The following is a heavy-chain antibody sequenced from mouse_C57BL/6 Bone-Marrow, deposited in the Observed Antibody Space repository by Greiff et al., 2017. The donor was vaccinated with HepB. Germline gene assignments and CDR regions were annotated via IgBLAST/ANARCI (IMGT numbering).Heavy chain of an antibody. CDR1: GFTFSSYG. V-gene: IGHV5-6*01. CDR2: ISSGGSYT. J-gene: IGHJ2*01. D-gene: IGHD1-1*01. Sequence: EVKLQESGGDLVKPGGSLKLSCAASGFTFSSYGMSWVRQTPDKRLEWVATISSGGSYTYYPDSVKGRFTISRDNAKNTLYLQMSSLKSEDTAMYYCARHNYYGSSYRFDYWGQGTTLTVSS. CDR3: ARHNYYGSSYRFDY.